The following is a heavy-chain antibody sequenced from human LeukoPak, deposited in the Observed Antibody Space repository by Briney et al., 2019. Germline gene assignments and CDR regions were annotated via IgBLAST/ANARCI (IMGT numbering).Heavy chain of an antibody. J-gene: IGHJ5*02. CDR1: GETITGYY. CDR3: ARGGGDYVGWFDP. D-gene: IGHD4-17*01. Sequence: SETLSLTCTVSGETITGYYWSWIRQAAGKGLEWIGRINTSGSSDYNPSLQSRVTMSADKSTSQISLKLTSVTAADTAVYFCARGGGDYVGWFDPWGQGTLITVSS. CDR2: INTSGSS. V-gene: IGHV4-4*07.